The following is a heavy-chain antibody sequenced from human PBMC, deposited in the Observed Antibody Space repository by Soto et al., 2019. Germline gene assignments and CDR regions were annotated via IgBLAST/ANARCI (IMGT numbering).Heavy chain of an antibody. D-gene: IGHD3-10*01. Sequence: SETLSLTCAVSGVSLTSGNCWTWVRQSPQRGLEYIGEIFHDGTANYYPSFERRVAMSVDTSRNQFSLKLTSVTAADTAAYFCARLVYDTRLNYMYFDFWGPGTLVTVSS. CDR3: ARLVYDTRLNYMYFDF. CDR2: IFHDGTA. V-gene: IGHV4-4*02. J-gene: IGHJ4*02. CDR1: GVSLTSGNC.